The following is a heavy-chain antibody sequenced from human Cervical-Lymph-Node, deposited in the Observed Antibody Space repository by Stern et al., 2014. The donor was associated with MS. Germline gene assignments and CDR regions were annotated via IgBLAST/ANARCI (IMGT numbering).Heavy chain of an antibody. CDR2: VRPSGDRT. J-gene: IGHJ4*02. D-gene: IGHD3/OR15-3a*01. V-gene: IGHV1-46*03. CDR3: ARGPSWTGLDY. CDR1: GYSFTSYY. Sequence: VQLVQSGAEVKKPGASMKVSCKASGYSFTSYYMHWVRQAPGQGLEWLGIVRPSGDRTTYAQKFQVRVTLTRDTSTRTVYMELTSLRSEDTAVYYCARGPSWTGLDYWGQGTLVTVSS.